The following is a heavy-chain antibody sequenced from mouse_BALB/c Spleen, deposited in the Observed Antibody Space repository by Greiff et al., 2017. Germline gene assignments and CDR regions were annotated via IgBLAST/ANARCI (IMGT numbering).Heavy chain of an antibody. CDR2: IRNKANGYTT. CDR3: ARDPLDGNYAMDY. V-gene: IGHV7-3*02. D-gene: IGHD2-1*01. Sequence: VKLVESGGGLVQPGGSLRLSCATSGFTFTAYYMSWVRQPPGKALEWLGFIRNKANGYTTEYSASVKGLFTISRDNSQSILYLQMNTLRAEDSATYYYARDPLDGNYAMDYGGQGTSVTVSS. CDR1: GFTFTAYY. J-gene: IGHJ4*01.